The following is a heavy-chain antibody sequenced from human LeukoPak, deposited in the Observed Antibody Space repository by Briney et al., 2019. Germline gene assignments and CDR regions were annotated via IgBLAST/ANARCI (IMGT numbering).Heavy chain of an antibody. CDR3: ARDRGWLRKADY. Sequence: GGSLRLSCAASGFTFSSYEMNWVRQAPEKGLEWVSYISSSGSTIYYADSVKGRFTISRDNAKNSLYLQMNSLRAEDTAVYYCARDRGWLRKADYWGQRTLVTVSS. CDR1: GFTFSSYE. CDR2: ISSSGSTI. J-gene: IGHJ4*02. V-gene: IGHV3-48*03. D-gene: IGHD5-24*01.